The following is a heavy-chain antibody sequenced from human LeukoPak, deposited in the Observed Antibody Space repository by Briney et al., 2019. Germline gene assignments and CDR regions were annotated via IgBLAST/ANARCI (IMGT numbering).Heavy chain of an antibody. D-gene: IGHD5-18*01. V-gene: IGHV1-24*01. CDR1: GYTLTELS. CDR2: FDPEDGET. J-gene: IGHJ4*02. Sequence: GASVKVSCKVSGYTLTELSMHWVRQAPGKGLEWMGGFDPEDGETIYAQEFQGRVTMTEDTSTDTAYMELSSLRSEDTAVYYCATLPLLDTAMVTSDYWGQGTLVTVSS. CDR3: ATLPLLDTAMVTSDY.